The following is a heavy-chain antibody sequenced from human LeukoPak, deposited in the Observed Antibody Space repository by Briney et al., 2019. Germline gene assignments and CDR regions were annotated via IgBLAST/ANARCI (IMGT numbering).Heavy chain of an antibody. D-gene: IGHD3-9*01. V-gene: IGHV3-30*04. CDR3: ARDFYDILTGYFGAPRGMDV. Sequence: GRSLRLSRAASGSTFSSYAMHWVRQAPGKGLEWVAVISYDGSNKYYADSVKGRFTISRDNSKNTLYLQMNSLRAEDTAVYYCARDFYDILTGYFGAPRGMDVWGQGTTVTVSS. CDR1: GSTFSSYA. J-gene: IGHJ6*02. CDR2: ISYDGSNK.